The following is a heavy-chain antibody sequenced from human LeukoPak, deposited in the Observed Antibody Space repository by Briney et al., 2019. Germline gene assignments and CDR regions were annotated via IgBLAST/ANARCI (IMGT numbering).Heavy chain of an antibody. CDR1: GYTFTGYY. J-gene: IGHJ4*02. Sequence: GASVKVSCKASGYTFTGYYMHWVRQAPGQGLEWMGWINPNSGGTNYAQKFQGRVTMTRDMSISTAYMELSRLRSDDTAVYYCARDGRSWYLGYYFDYWGQGTLVTVSS. CDR2: INPNSGGT. V-gene: IGHV1-2*02. D-gene: IGHD6-13*01. CDR3: ARDGRSWYLGYYFDY.